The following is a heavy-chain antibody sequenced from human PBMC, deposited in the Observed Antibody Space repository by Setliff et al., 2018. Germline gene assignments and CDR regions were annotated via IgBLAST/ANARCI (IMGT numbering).Heavy chain of an antibody. Sequence: SETLSLTCSVSGGSISSYSWGWIRQPPGKGLEWIGFFYYNGATNYNPSLKSRVTISVDTSQNQFSLRLSSVTAADTAVYYCARGTTNLNYYYYMDVWGKGTTVTVSS. CDR2: FYYNGAT. CDR1: GGSISSYS. D-gene: IGHD4-4*01. J-gene: IGHJ6*03. V-gene: IGHV4-59*12. CDR3: ARGTTNLNYYYYMDV.